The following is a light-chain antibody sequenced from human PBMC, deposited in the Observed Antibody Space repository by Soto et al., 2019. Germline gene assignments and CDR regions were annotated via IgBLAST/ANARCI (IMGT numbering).Light chain of an antibody. CDR3: HQYGSSPPYT. V-gene: IGKV3-20*01. J-gene: IGKJ2*01. CDR1: QSFSSGY. Sequence: DIVLTQSPGTLSLSPGERATLSCRASQSFSSGYLAWYQQKPGQAARLLIYGASTRATDIPDRFSGSESGTEFTLTISRLEPEDFAVYYCHQYGSSPPYTFGQGTKLEI. CDR2: GAS.